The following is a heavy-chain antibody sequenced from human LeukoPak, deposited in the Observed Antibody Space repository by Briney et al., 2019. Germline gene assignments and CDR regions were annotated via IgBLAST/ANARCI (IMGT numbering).Heavy chain of an antibody. V-gene: IGHV3-21*01. CDR2: ISSGSGYI. J-gene: IGHJ4*02. Sequence: GGSLRLSCAASGFTFSSYDMNWVRQAPGKGLEWVSSISSGSGYIYYTDSVKGRFTISRDNARNSLYMQMNSLRAEDTAVYYCARDTTVSRAVAAPGFDYWGQGTLVTVSS. D-gene: IGHD6-19*01. CDR3: ARDTTVSRAVAAPGFDY. CDR1: GFTFSSYD.